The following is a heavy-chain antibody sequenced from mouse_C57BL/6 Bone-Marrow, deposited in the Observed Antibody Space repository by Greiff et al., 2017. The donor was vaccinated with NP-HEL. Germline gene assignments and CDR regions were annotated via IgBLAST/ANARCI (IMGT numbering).Heavy chain of an antibody. V-gene: IGHV1-72*01. CDR1: GYTFTSYW. Sequence: VQLQQPGAELVKPGASVKLSCKASGYTFTSYWMHWVKQRPGRGLEWIGRIGPNCGGNTYNEKFKSKATLTVDKPSSPAYMQLNSLTSEDSAIYYCERDTLDCYSCFAYWGQGTLVTVSA. CDR2: IGPNCGGN. CDR3: ERDTLDCYSCFAY. D-gene: IGHD2-3*01. J-gene: IGHJ3*01.